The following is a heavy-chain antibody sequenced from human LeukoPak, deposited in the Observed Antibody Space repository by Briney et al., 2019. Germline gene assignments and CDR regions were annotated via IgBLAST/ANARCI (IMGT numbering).Heavy chain of an antibody. D-gene: IGHD4-11*01. Sequence: GGSLRLSCAASGFTFSSYDMHWVRQATGKGLEWVSAIGTAGDTYYPGSVKGRSTISRENAKNSLYLQMNSLRAGDTAVYYCARGRTTVTTLRHYYYYGMDVWGQGTTVTVSS. CDR3: ARGRTTVTTLRHYYYYGMDV. V-gene: IGHV3-13*01. CDR2: IGTAGDT. J-gene: IGHJ6*02. CDR1: GFTFSSYD.